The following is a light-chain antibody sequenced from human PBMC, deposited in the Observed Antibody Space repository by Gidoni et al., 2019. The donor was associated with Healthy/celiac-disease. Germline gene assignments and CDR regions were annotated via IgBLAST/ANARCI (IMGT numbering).Light chain of an antibody. CDR2: KDS. V-gene: IGLV3-27*01. Sequence: SSELTQPSSVSVSPGQTARITCSGDVLAKKYARWFQQKPGQAPVLVIYKDSERPSGIPERFSGSSSGTTVTLTSSGAQVEDEADYYCYSAADNNWVFGGGTKLTVL. CDR3: YSAADNNWV. J-gene: IGLJ3*02. CDR1: VLAKKY.